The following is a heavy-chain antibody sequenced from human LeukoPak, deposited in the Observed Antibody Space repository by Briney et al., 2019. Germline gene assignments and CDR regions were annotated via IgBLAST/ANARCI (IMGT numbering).Heavy chain of an antibody. V-gene: IGHV3-7*01. CDR3: ACSSTSQYSYYFYYMDV. CDR1: GFNFSSNW. Sequence: GGSLRLSCAASGFNFSSNWMTWVRQAPGKGLEWVANIKQDGFEKYYVDSVKGRFTISRDNGKNSLYLQMNSLRAEDTAVYYCACSSTSQYSYYFYYMDVWGKGTTVTVSS. J-gene: IGHJ6*03. CDR2: IKQDGFEK. D-gene: IGHD2-2*01.